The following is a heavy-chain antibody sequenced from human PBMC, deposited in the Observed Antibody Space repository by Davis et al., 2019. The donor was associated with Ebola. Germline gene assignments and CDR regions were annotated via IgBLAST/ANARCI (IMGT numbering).Heavy chain of an antibody. D-gene: IGHD1-26*01. CDR3: AKDTSNIWFDI. Sequence: GESLKISCAASGFTVSSNYMSWVRQAPGKGLEWVSTLGTSADTYYADSVKGRFTIPRDNSKNTLYLQMNGLRGEDTAIYYCAKDTSNIWFDIWGQGTNVTVSS. CDR1: GFTVSSNY. CDR2: LGTSADT. V-gene: IGHV3-53*01. J-gene: IGHJ3*02.